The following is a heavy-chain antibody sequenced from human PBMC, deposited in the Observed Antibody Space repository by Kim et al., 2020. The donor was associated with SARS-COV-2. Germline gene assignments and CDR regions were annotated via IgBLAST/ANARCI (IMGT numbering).Heavy chain of an antibody. V-gene: IGHV4-59*01. CDR2: IYYSGST. Sequence: SETLSLTCTVSGGSISSYYWSWIRQPPGKGLEWIGYIYYSGSTNYNPSLKSRVTISVDTSKNQFSLKLSSVTAADTAVYYCARTYSSSWLGSWFDPWGQGTLVTVSS. CDR3: ARTYSSSWLGSWFDP. D-gene: IGHD6-13*01. CDR1: GGSISSYY. J-gene: IGHJ5*02.